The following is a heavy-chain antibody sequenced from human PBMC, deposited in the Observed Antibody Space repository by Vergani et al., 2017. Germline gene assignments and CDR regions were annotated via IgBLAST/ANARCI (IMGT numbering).Heavy chain of an antibody. D-gene: IGHD6-13*01. CDR1: GFTFDDYT. J-gene: IGHJ4*02. Sequence: EVQLVESGGVVVQPGGSLRLSCAASGFTFDDYTMHWVRQAPRKGLEWVSLISWDGGSTYYADSVKGRFTISRDNSKNSLYLQMNSLRTEDTALYYCAKGWGVAAAFDYWGQGTLVTVSS. CDR2: ISWDGGST. CDR3: AKGWGVAAAFDY. V-gene: IGHV3-43*01.